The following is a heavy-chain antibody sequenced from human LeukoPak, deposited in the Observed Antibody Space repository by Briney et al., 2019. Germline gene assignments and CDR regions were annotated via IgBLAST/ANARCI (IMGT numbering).Heavy chain of an antibody. CDR1: GGSISSSLGF. V-gene: IGHV4-39*01. Sequence: PSETLSLTCTVPGGSISSSLGFWGWIRQPPGKGLEWIGTLFYSGSTKYNPSLSSRVNIYAVTSKSQFSLKMTSVTAADTAVYYCARRAYSVPYAFEIWGQGTMVTVS. D-gene: IGHD2-21*01. CDR3: ARRAYSVPYAFEI. J-gene: IGHJ3*02. CDR2: LFYSGST.